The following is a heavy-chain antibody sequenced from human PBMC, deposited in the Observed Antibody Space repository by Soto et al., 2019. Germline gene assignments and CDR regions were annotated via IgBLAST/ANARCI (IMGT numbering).Heavy chain of an antibody. J-gene: IGHJ4*02. V-gene: IGHV5-10-1*01. CDR3: TRRASSSFSNFHF. Sequence: GESLKISCQASGYSFTAYWITWVRQMPGKGLEWMATIDPSDSYVDYSQSFRGHVTFSVDRSITTVYLQWNSLKASESAMYFCTRRASSSFSNFHFWGQGELVTVSS. D-gene: IGHD2-2*01. CDR2: IDPSDSYV. CDR1: GYSFTAYW.